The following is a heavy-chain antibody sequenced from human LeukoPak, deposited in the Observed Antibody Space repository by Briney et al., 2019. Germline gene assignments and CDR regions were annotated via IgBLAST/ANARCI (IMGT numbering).Heavy chain of an antibody. CDR1: GFTFSSYA. V-gene: IGHV3-23*01. Sequence: GGSLRLSCAASGFTFSSYAMSWVRQAPGKGLEWVSAISASGGSTNNADSVKGRFTISRDNSKKTLYLQMNSLRAEDTAVYYCAKEGSVLRFLEWLPYFDYWGQGTLVTVSS. CDR3: AKEGSVLRFLEWLPYFDY. CDR2: ISASGGST. J-gene: IGHJ4*02. D-gene: IGHD3-3*01.